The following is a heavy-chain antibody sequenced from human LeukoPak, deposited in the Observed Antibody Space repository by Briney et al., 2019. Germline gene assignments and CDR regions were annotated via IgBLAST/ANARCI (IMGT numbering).Heavy chain of an antibody. CDR2: IYYSGST. Sequence: SETLSLTCTVSGGSISSSSYYWGWIRQPPGKGLEWIGSIYYSGSTYYIPSLKSRVTISVDTSKNQFSLKLSSVSAADTAVYYCAREDLYIAVAGAVWGQGTMVTVSS. CDR3: AREDLYIAVAGAV. D-gene: IGHD6-19*01. CDR1: GGSISSSSYY. J-gene: IGHJ3*01. V-gene: IGHV4-39*02.